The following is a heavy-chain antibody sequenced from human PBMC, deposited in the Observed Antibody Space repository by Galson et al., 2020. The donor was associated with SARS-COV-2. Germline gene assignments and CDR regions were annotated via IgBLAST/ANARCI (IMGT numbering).Heavy chain of an antibody. CDR2: INHSGST. V-gene: IGHV4-34*01. CDR3: ARYGDYAYFQH. CDR1: GGSFSGYY. D-gene: IGHD4-17*01. Sequence: SQTLSLTCAVYGGSFSGYYWSWIRQPPGKGLEWIGEINHSGSTNYNPSLKSRVTISVDTSKNQFSLKLSSVTAADTAVYYCARYGDYAYFQHWGQGTLVTVSS. J-gene: IGHJ1*01.